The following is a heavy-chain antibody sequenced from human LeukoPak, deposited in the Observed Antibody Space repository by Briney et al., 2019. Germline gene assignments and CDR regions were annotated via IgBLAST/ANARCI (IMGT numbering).Heavy chain of an antibody. D-gene: IGHD3-22*01. CDR1: GYTFTSYS. CDR2: ISAYNVNT. Sequence: ASVKVSCKASGYTFTSYSIIWVRQAPGQGLEWMGWISAYNVNTNYAQKFQGRVTMTTDTSTSTAYMELRSLKSDDTAVYFCARPYDTSGYYNYYLDYWGQGTLVTVSS. V-gene: IGHV1-18*01. CDR3: ARPYDTSGYYNYYLDY. J-gene: IGHJ4*02.